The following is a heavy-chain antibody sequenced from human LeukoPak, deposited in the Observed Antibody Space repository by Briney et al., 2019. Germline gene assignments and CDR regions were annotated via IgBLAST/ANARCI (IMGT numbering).Heavy chain of an antibody. CDR1: GFTFSSYS. Sequence: LSGGSLRLSCAASGFTFSSYSMNWVRQAPGKGLEWVSYISSSSSTIYYADSVKGRFTISRDNAKNSLYLQMNSLRAEDTAVYYCATDLPWEPFYYWGQGTLVTVSS. CDR2: ISSSSSTI. J-gene: IGHJ4*02. CDR3: ATDLPWEPFYY. D-gene: IGHD1-26*01. V-gene: IGHV3-48*01.